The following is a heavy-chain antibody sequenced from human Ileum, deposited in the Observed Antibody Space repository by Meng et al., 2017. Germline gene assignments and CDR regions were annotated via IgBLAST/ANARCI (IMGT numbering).Heavy chain of an antibody. V-gene: IGHV3-15*01. J-gene: IGHJ4*02. Sequence: GSLRLSCADSGFTFSNAWMSWVRQPPGEGLEWVGRIKSKSDGGTTDYVAHVKDRLTITRDDSKTTMYLQMNSLKAEDTAVYYCVTGGGFREVKGFEYWGQGTLVTVSS. CDR1: GFTFSNAW. CDR3: VTGGGFREVKGFEY. D-gene: IGHD3-10*01. CDR2: IKSKSDGGTT.